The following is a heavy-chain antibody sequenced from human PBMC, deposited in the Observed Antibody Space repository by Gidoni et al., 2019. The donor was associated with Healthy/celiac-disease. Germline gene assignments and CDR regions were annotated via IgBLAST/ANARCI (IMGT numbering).Heavy chain of an antibody. D-gene: IGHD1-26*01. V-gene: IGHV3-43*01. CDR3: AKDGTVGAPSSYFDY. J-gene: IGHJ4*02. Sequence: EVQLVESGGVVVQPGGPWGLSGEASGLTLVDYTMHWVRQAPGKGLEWVSLISWDGGSTYYADSVKGRFTISRDNSKNSLYLQMNSLRTEDTALYYCAKDGTVGAPSSYFDYWGQGTLVTVSS. CDR2: ISWDGGST. CDR1: GLTLVDYT.